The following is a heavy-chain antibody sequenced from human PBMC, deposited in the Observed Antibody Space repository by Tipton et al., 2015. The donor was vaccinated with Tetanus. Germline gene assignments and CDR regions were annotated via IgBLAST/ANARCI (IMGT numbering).Heavy chain of an antibody. CDR3: AKSKQLVAGMDV. CDR2: VSGSATGT. J-gene: IGHJ6*02. V-gene: IGHV3-23*01. D-gene: IGHD6-13*01. Sequence: GSLRLSCVASGFKFDDYGMNWVRQAPGKGLEWVATVSGSATGTNYADSVKGRFTISRDNSKNTLFLQMNSLRAEDTAIYYCAKSKQLVAGMDVWGHGTTVTVSS. CDR1: GFKFDDYG.